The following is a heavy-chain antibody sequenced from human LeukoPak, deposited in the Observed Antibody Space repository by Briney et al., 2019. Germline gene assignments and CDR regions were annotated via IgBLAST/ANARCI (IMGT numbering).Heavy chain of an antibody. Sequence: SETLSLTCTVSGVSISSYYWSWIRQPPGKGLEWIGYIYYSGYTNYNPSLKSRVTISLDTSKNQFSLKLSSVTAADTPVHYCARTTMVRGTYYMDVWGKGTTVTISS. CDR2: IYYSGYT. CDR1: GVSISSYY. D-gene: IGHD3-10*01. J-gene: IGHJ6*03. CDR3: ARTTMVRGTYYMDV. V-gene: IGHV4-59*01.